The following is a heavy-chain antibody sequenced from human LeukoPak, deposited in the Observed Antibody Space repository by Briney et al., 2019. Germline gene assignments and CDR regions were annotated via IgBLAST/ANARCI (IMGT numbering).Heavy chain of an antibody. Sequence: PGGSLRLSCAASGFTFSSYAMSWVRQAPGKGLEWVSAISGSGGSTYYADSVKGRFTISRDDSKNTLYLQMHSLRAEDTAVYYCAKEAYYYDSSGYYDYWGQGTLVTVSS. CDR3: AKEAYYYDSSGYYDY. V-gene: IGHV3-23*01. CDR1: GFTFSSYA. CDR2: ISGSGGST. D-gene: IGHD3-22*01. J-gene: IGHJ4*02.